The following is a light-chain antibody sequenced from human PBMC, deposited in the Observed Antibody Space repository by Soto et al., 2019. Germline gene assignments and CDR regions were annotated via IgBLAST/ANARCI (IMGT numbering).Light chain of an antibody. CDR1: QSVGSSY. V-gene: IGKV3D-20*02. CDR2: GTS. Sequence: EVVLTQSPGTLSLSPVERATLSCRASQSVGSSYLAWYQQKPGQAPRVLIYGTSSRATGIPDRFSGSGSGTDFTLTISSLEPADFGVYYCQQRHNWPITFGQGTRLEIK. CDR3: QQRHNWPIT. J-gene: IGKJ5*01.